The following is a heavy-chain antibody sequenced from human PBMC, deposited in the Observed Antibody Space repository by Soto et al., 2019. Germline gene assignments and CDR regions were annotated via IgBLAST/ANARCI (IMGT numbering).Heavy chain of an antibody. CDR1: GFTFDDYA. D-gene: IGHD6-13*01. CDR2: ISWNSGTI. CDR3: AKDMRGGSSSSRYYYGLDV. J-gene: IGHJ6*02. V-gene: IGHV3-9*01. Sequence: EVQLVESGGGLVQPGRSLRLSCAASGFTFDDYAMHWVRQAPGKGLEWVSGISWNSGTIVYADSVKGRFTISRDNAKNCLELQMNGRGGEDTALYYCAKDMRGGSSSSRYYYGLDVWGQGTTGTVSS.